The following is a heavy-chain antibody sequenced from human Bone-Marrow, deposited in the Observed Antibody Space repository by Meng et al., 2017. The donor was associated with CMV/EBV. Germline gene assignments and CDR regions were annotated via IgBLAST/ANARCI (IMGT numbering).Heavy chain of an antibody. V-gene: IGHV1-18*01. CDR1: TYA. D-gene: IGHD2-2*01. CDR3: ARTIVGYCSNRRCPEIGWFDP. Sequence: TYAISWVRQAPGQGLEGMGWISVYNGNPKYAQKFQGRVSMTTDTSTSTAYMELRSLRSDDTAVYYCARTIVGYCSNRRCPEIGWFDPWGQGTLVTVSS. J-gene: IGHJ5*02. CDR2: ISVYNGNP.